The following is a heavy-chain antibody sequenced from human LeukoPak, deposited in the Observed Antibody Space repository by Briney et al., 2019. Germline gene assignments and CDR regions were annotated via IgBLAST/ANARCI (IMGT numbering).Heavy chain of an antibody. CDR3: ARLATVTRYFDY. D-gene: IGHD4-11*01. Sequence: WIRQPPGKGLEWIGSIYYSGSTYYNPSLKSRVTISVDTSKNQFSLKLSSVTAADTAVYYCARLATVTRYFDYWGQGTLVTVSS. CDR2: IYYSGST. V-gene: IGHV4-39*01. J-gene: IGHJ4*02.